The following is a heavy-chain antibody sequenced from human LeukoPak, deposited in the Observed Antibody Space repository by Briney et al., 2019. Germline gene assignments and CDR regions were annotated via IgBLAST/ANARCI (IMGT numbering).Heavy chain of an antibody. CDR3: AREDGDYWIWFDP. J-gene: IGHJ5*02. CDR2: INHSGST. V-gene: IGHV4-34*01. CDR1: GGSFSGYY. Sequence: SETLSLTCAVYGGSFSGYYWSWIRQPPGKGLEWIGEINHSGSTNYNPSLKSRVTISVGTSKNQFSLKLSSVTAADTAVYYCAREDGDYWIWFDPWGQGTLVTVSS. D-gene: IGHD4-17*01.